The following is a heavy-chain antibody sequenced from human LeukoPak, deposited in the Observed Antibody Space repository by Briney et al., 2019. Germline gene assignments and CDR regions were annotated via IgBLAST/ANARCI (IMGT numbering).Heavy chain of an antibody. CDR3: ATRDVTSGSYRGWFDP. CDR1: GGFISSSSYY. CDR2: IYYSGST. V-gene: IGHV4-39*01. D-gene: IGHD6-19*01. J-gene: IGHJ5*02. Sequence: PSETLSLTCTVSGGFISSSSYYWGWLRQSPGKGLECIGSIYYSGSTYYHPSLKSRFTIFVDTSKNQFSLKVPSVTAADTPVYYCATRDVTSGSYRGWFDPWGQGTLVTVSS.